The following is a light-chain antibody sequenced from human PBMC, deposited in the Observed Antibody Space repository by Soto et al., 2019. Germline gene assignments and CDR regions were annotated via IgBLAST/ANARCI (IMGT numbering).Light chain of an antibody. CDR3: QQRSSWPIT. J-gene: IGKJ5*01. CDR1: QSVSRY. Sequence: EIMLTQSPATLSLTPGERATLSCRASQSVSRYLAWYQQKPGQAPRLLIYDTSNRAAGFAARFSGSGSGTDFTLTISRLEPEDFAVYYCQQRSSWPITFGQGTRLEIK. CDR2: DTS. V-gene: IGKV3-11*01.